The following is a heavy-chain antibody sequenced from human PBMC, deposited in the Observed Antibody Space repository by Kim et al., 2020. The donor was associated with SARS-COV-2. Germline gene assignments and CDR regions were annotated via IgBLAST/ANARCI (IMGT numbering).Heavy chain of an antibody. Sequence: GGSLRLSCVASGFRFSTYGMHWVRQAPGKGLEWVADIFYDGSNTYAASVKGRFTISRDNSKNTLYLQMNSLRAEDTAIYYCAKVSFGGLIPPDYWGQGTLVTVSS. CDR1: GFRFSTYG. CDR3: AKVSFGGLIPPDY. V-gene: IGHV3-30*18. J-gene: IGHJ4*02. D-gene: IGHD3-16*02. CDR2: IFYDGSNT.